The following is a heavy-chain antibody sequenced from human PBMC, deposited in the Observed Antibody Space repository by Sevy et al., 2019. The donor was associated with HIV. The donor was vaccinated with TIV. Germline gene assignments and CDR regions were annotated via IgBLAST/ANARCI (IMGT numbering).Heavy chain of an antibody. CDR2: IWYDGSNK. CDR1: GFTFSSYG. D-gene: IGHD3-9*01. V-gene: IGHV3-33*01. Sequence: GGSLRLSCAASGFTFSSYGMHWVRQAPGKGLEWVAVIWYDGSNKYYADSVKGRFTISRENSKNTRYLQMNSLRAEDTAVYYCARLVPYYYYGMDVWGQGTTVTVSS. J-gene: IGHJ6*02. CDR3: ARLVPYYYYGMDV.